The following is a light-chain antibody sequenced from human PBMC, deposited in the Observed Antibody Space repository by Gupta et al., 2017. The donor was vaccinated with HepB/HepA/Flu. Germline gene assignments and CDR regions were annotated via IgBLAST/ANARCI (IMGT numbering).Light chain of an antibody. CDR3: CSYAVSSRV. J-gene: IGLJ3*02. CDR2: EVN. CDR1: SSDVGNYNL. Sequence: QSALTQPASVSGSPGQSITISCTGASSDVGNYNLVSWYQQHPGKAPKLMIYEVNKRPSGVSNRFSGSKSGNTASLTISGLQAEDEADYYCCSYAVSSRVFGGGTKLTVL. V-gene: IGLV2-23*02.